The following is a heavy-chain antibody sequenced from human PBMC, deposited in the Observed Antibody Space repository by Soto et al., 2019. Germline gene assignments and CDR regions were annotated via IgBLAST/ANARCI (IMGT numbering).Heavy chain of an antibody. J-gene: IGHJ4*02. V-gene: IGHV1-2*02. CDR1: GYTFSGFS. CDR3: RVTGVSEVDY. CDR2: IYPDSGGT. D-gene: IGHD2-8*01. Sequence: GASVKVSCKTSGYTFSGFSIHWVRQAPGQGLESMGWIYPDSGGTDYAQKFQGRVTMTRDTSISTAYMELSRLRSDDTAVYYCRVTGVSEVDYWGQGTLVTVSS.